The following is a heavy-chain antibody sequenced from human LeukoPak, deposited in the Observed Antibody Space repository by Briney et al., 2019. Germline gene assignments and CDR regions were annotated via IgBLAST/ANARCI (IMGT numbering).Heavy chain of an antibody. CDR1: GFTFSSYW. CDR3: ATVTDDYGDYSAFDI. Sequence: PGGSLRLSCAASGFTFSSYWMHWVRQAPGKGLVWVSRINSDGSSTSYADSVKGRFTISRDNAKNTLYLQMNSLRAEDTAVYYCATVTDDYGDYSAFDIWGQGTMVTVSS. J-gene: IGHJ3*02. D-gene: IGHD4-17*01. CDR2: INSDGSST. V-gene: IGHV3-74*01.